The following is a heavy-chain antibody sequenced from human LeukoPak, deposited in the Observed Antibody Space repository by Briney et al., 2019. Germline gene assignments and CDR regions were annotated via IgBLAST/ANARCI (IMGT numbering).Heavy chain of an antibody. V-gene: IGHV4-34*01. CDR1: GGSFSGYY. Sequence: PSETLSLTCAVYGGSFSGYYWSWLRQPPGKGLEWIGEMNHSGSTNYNPSLKSRVTISVDTSKNQFSLKLSSVTAADTAVYYCARGNVLRFLEWSYYYYYYMDVWRKGTTVTVSS. CDR2: MNHSGST. CDR3: ARGNVLRFLEWSYYYYYYMDV. J-gene: IGHJ6*03. D-gene: IGHD3-3*01.